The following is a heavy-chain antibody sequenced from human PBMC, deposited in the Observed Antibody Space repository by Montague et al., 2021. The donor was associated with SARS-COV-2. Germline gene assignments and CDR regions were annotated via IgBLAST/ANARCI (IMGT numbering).Heavy chain of an antibody. Sequence: SETLSLTCAVYGGSFSDYFWTWIRQPPGKGLEWIGEINHRGTSNYNPSLKSRVSISVDTSKNQFSLYLASVTAADTAVYYCARGRQHFNMIVVVMNGGEYYLDYWGQGTLVTVSS. J-gene: IGHJ4*01. CDR2: INHRGTS. CDR1: GGSFSDYF. D-gene: IGHD3-22*01. V-gene: IGHV4-34*01. CDR3: ARGRQHFNMIVVVMNGGEYYLDY.